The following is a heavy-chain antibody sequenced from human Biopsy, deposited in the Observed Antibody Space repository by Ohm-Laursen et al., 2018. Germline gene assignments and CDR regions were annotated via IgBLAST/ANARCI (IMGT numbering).Heavy chain of an antibody. J-gene: IGHJ3*02. CDR2: ISWSSDSI. V-gene: IGHV3-9*01. CDR3: TKNTQWEGSGYLDAFHI. Sequence: SLRLSCAASGFRFDNTGLHWVRQGPGKGLEWVAGISWSSDSITYAKSVTGRFTISRDNGENSLYLQMNSLRPEDTALYYCTKNTQWEGSGYLDAFHIWGHGAMVTVSS. CDR1: GFRFDNTG. D-gene: IGHD3-22*01.